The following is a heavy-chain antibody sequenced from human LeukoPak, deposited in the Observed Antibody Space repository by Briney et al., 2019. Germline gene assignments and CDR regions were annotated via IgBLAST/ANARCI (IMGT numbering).Heavy chain of an antibody. J-gene: IGHJ4*02. Sequence: ASVKVSCKASGYTFTSYGISWVRQAPGRGLEWMGWISAYNGNTNYAQKLQGRVTMTTDTSTSTAYMELRSLRSDDTAVYYCARFVDQVVVPAAHPDQGDFDYWGQGTLVTVSS. CDR3: ARFVDQVVVPAAHPDQGDFDY. D-gene: IGHD2-2*01. CDR2: ISAYNGNT. CDR1: GYTFTSYG. V-gene: IGHV1-18*01.